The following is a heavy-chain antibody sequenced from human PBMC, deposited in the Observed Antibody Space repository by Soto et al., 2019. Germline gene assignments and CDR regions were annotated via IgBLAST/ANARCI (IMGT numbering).Heavy chain of an antibody. CDR1: GYTFTSYG. Sequence: ASGKVSCKASGYTFTSYGIHWVRQAPGQRLEWMGWINASNGDTKYSPKFQGRVTITRDTSASTAYMELSSLRSEDTAVYYCVRRHVSATGIDWFDPWGQGTLVTVSS. V-gene: IGHV1-3*01. CDR3: VRRHVSATGIDWFDP. D-gene: IGHD6-13*01. J-gene: IGHJ5*02. CDR2: INASNGDT.